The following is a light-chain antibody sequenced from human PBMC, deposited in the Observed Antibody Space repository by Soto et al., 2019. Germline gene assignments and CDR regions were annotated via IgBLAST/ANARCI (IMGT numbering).Light chain of an antibody. V-gene: IGLV2-14*01. CDR2: EVS. CDR1: SSDVGTYNF. Sequence: QSVLTQPASVSGSPGQSITISCTGTSSDVGTYNFVSWYQQHPGKAPKLMIYEVSSRPSGVSNRFSGSKSGNTASLTISGLQAEDEADYYCSSYSSTSTPWVFGGGNKLTVL. CDR3: SSYSSTSTPWV. J-gene: IGLJ3*02.